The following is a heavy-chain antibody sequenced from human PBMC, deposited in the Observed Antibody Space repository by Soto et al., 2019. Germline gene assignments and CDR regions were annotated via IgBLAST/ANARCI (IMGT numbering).Heavy chain of an antibody. CDR2: FHYSGST. CDR3: ARVHYADTSTNYIYTLSRHHALTISVQ. V-gene: IGHV4-59*01. D-gene: IGHD3-16*01. CDR1: GDSISSSF. J-gene: IGHJ1*01. Sequence: SETLSLTCTVSGDSISSSFWSWIRQPPGKGLEWIGYFHYSGSTNYNPSLKSRVTISVDTSKNQFSLKLTSVTAADTAVYYCARVHYADTSTNYIYTLSRHHALTISVQ.